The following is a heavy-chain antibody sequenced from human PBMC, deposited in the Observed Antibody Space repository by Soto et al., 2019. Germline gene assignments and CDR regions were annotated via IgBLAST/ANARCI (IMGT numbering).Heavy chain of an antibody. D-gene: IGHD5-12*01. CDR2: ISGSGGST. V-gene: IGHV3-23*01. Sequence: GGSLRLSCAASGFTFSSYAMSWVRQAPGKGLEWVSAISGSGGSTYYADSVKGRFTISRDNSKNTLYLQMNSRRAEDTAVYYCAKGCGYSGYDDACDSWGQGTMGTGSS. CDR3: AKGCGYSGYDDACDS. J-gene: IGHJ3*02. CDR1: GFTFSSYA.